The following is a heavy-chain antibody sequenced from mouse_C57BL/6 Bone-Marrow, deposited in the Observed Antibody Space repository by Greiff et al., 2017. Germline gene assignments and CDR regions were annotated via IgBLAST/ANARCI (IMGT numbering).Heavy chain of an antibody. CDR1: GYAFTNYL. CDR2: INPGSGGT. J-gene: IGHJ1*03. Sequence: QVQLKESGAELVRPGTSVKVSCKASGYAFTNYLIEWVKQRPGQGLEWIGVINPGSGGTNYNEKFKGKAPLTADKSSSTAYMQLSSLPSEDSAVYFCARLGHWYFDVWGKGTTVTVSS. V-gene: IGHV1-54*01. CDR3: ARLGHWYFDV.